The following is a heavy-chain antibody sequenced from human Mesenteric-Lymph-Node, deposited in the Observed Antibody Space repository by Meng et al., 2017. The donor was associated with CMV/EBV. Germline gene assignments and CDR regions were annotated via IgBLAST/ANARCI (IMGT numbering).Heavy chain of an antibody. Sequence: SVKVSCKASGCTFNSYAINWVRQAPGQGLEGMGGIIPIFGTANYAQKVQGRVTSTTDESTSTAYMQLSSLRSEDTAVYYCAGHRNSPWYSFYGMDVWGQGTTVTVSS. D-gene: IGHD1-7*01. CDR2: IIPIFGTA. J-gene: IGHJ6*02. CDR1: GCTFNSYA. CDR3: AGHRNSPWYSFYGMDV. V-gene: IGHV1-69*05.